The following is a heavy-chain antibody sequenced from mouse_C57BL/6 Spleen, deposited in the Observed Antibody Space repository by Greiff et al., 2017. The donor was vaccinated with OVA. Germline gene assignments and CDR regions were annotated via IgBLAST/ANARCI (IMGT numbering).Heavy chain of an antibody. Sequence: VQLVESGPGLVQPSQSLSITCTVSGFSLTSYGVHWVRQSPGKGLEWLGVIWSGGSTDYNAAFISRLSISKDNSKSQVFFKMNSLQADDTAIYYCARRLDDGYSWFAYWGQGTLVTVSA. CDR2: IWSGGST. CDR1: GFSLTSYG. J-gene: IGHJ3*01. CDR3: ARRLDDGYSWFAY. D-gene: IGHD2-3*01. V-gene: IGHV2-2*01.